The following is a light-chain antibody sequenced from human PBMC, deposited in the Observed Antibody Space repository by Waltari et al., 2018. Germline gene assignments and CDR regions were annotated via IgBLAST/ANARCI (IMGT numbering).Light chain of an antibody. J-gene: IGKJ2*01. CDR1: QSLLNSNGYSY. Sequence: DIVMTQSPLSLPVTSGEPASISCRSSQSLLNSNGYSYLDWYLQKPGQSPQLLIYLGSNRASGVPDRFSGSGSGTDFTLKISRVEAEDVGVYYCMQALQTPRTFGQGTKVEI. CDR3: MQALQTPRT. V-gene: IGKV2-28*01. CDR2: LGS.